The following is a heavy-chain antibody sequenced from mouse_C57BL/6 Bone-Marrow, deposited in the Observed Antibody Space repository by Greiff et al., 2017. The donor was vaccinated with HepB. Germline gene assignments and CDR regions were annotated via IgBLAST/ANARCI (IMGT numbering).Heavy chain of an antibody. CDR1: GYTFTIYW. V-gene: IGHV1-50*01. D-gene: IGHD2-1*01. J-gene: IGHJ4*01. Sequence: QVQLQQPGAELVKPGASVKLSCKASGYTFTIYWMQWVKQRPGQGLEWIGEIDPSDSYTNYNQKFKGKATLTVDTSSSTAYMQLSSLTSEDSAVYYCARKGNSDYAMDYWGQGTSVTVSS. CDR3: ARKGNSDYAMDY. CDR2: IDPSDSYT.